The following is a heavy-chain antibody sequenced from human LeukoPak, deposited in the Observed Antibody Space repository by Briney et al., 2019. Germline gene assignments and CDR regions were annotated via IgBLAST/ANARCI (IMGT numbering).Heavy chain of an antibody. CDR1: GFAFSSYA. CDR3: AKALARYYSSGSYDY. J-gene: IGHJ4*02. CDR2: ISGSGGST. V-gene: IGHV3-23*01. Sequence: PGGSLRLSCAVSGFAFSSYAMSWVRQAPGKGLEWVSAISGSGGSTYYADSVKGRFTISRDNSKNTPYLQMNSLRAEDTAVYYCAKALARYYSSGSYDYWGQGTLVTVSS. D-gene: IGHD3-10*01.